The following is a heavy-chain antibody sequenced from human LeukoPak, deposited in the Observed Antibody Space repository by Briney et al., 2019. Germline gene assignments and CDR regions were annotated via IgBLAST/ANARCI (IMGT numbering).Heavy chain of an antibody. CDR2: IYHSGST. J-gene: IGHJ4*02. CDR1: GYSISSGYY. D-gene: IGHD4-17*01. CDR3: ARDLDPDYGDTYYFDY. Sequence: SETLSLTRTVSGYSISSGYYWGWIRQPPGKGLEWIGSIYHSGSTYYNPSLKSRVTISVDKSKNQFSLKLSSVTAADTAVYYCARDLDPDYGDTYYFDYWGQGTLVTVSS. V-gene: IGHV4-38-2*02.